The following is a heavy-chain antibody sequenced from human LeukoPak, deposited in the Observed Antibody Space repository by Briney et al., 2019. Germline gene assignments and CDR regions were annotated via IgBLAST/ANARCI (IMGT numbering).Heavy chain of an antibody. J-gene: IGHJ3*01. Sequence: PGGSLRLSCAASGFTFSSYAMSWVRQAPGKGLEWVSRISSDGITTNYADSVKGRFTISRDNAKNTVYLQMNSLRAEDTAVYYCARMEVAWGQGTIVTVSS. CDR1: GFTFSSYA. D-gene: IGHD3-3*01. CDR3: ARMEVA. V-gene: IGHV3-74*01. CDR2: ISSDGITT.